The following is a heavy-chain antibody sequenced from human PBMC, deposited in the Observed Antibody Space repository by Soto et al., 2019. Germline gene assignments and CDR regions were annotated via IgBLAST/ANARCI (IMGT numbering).Heavy chain of an antibody. D-gene: IGHD6-25*01. CDR1: GFIFNNYW. V-gene: IGHV3-74*01. CDR3: GRGSGPRGRPY. Sequence: EVQLVESGGGLVQPGGSLRLSCAASGFIFNNYWMHWVREAPGKGLVWVARIHDDGITTTYVDSVKGRFTISRDNAKNTVYLQMNSLRAEDTAVYYCGRGSGPRGRPYWGQGILVTVSS. CDR2: IHDDGITT. J-gene: IGHJ4*02.